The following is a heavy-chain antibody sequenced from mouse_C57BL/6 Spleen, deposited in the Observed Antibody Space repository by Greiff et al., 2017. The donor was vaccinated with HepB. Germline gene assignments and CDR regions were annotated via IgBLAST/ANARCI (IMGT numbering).Heavy chain of an antibody. CDR1: GFTFSSYA. J-gene: IGHJ2*01. V-gene: IGHV5-4*01. CDR2: ISDGGSYT. CDR3: ASDKRAKGGEDYFDH. D-gene: IGHD3-1*01. Sequence: EVQVVESGGGLVKPGGSLKLSCAASGFTFSSYAMSWVRQTPEKRLEWVATISDGGSYTYYPDNVKGRFTISRDNAKNNLYLQMSQLKSEDTAMYYCASDKRAKGGEDYFDHWGQGTTLTVAS.